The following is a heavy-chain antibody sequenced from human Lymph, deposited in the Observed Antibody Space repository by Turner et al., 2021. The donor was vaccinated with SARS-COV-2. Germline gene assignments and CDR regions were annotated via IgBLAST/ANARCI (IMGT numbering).Heavy chain of an antibody. CDR1: VFTFRGYG. J-gene: IGHJ4*02. V-gene: IGHV3-30*18. D-gene: IGHD2-15*01. Sequence: QVQLVESGGVVVQPGMSLRLSCAAPVFTFRGYGMHWVRQAPGKGLEWGAVISYDGSNKYYADSVKGRFTISRDNSKNTLFLQMNSLRAEDTAVYYCAKMGGVYCSGGNCYSGRLDYWGQGTLVTVSS. CDR3: AKMGGVYCSGGNCYSGRLDY. CDR2: ISYDGSNK.